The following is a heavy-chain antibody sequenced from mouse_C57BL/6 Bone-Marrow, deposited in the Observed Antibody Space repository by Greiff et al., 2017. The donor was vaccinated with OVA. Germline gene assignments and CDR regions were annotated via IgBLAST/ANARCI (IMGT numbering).Heavy chain of an antibody. D-gene: IGHD3-2*02. J-gene: IGHJ2*01. CDR1: GYTFTDYN. V-gene: IGHV1-22*01. CDR3: ARSGSGYGGYCDY. Sequence: VQLQQSGPELVKPGASVKMSCKASGYTFTDYNMHWVKQSHGKSLEWIGYINPNNGGTSYNRKFKGKATLTVNKSSSTAYMELRSLTSEDSAVYYCARSGSGYGGYCDYWGQGTTLTVAS. CDR2: INPNNGGT.